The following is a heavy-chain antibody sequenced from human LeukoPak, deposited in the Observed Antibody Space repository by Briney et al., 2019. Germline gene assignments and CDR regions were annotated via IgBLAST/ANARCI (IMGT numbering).Heavy chain of an antibody. CDR1: GFIFSSYS. J-gene: IGHJ6*02. D-gene: IGHD3-16*01. Sequence: GGSLRLSCSGSGFIFSSYSMNWVRQAPGQGPEWIAYITGRSNTIYYAESVKGRFTISRDNGKNSLYLQMNNLTAEDTAVYYCASRHQGDNYGMVVWGQGTTVTVSS. V-gene: IGHV3-48*01. CDR3: ASRHQGDNYGMVV. CDR2: ITGRSNTI.